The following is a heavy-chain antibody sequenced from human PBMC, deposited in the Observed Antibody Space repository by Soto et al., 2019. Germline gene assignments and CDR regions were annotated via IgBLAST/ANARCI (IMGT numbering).Heavy chain of an antibody. V-gene: IGHV6-1*01. CDR2: TYYRSKWYN. CDR3: AREANYDFWSGLGIGYYYYMDV. J-gene: IGHJ6*03. D-gene: IGHD3-3*01. Sequence: PSQTLSLTCAISGDSVSSNSAAWNWIRQSPSRGLEWLGRTYYRSKWYNDYAVSAKSRITINPDTSKNQFSLQLNSVTPEDTAVYYCAREANYDFWSGLGIGYYYYMDVWGKGTTVTVSS. CDR1: GDSVSSNSAA.